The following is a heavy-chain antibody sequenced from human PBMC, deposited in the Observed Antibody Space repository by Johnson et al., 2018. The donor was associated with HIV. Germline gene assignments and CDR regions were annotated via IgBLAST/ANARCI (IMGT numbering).Heavy chain of an antibody. CDR1: GLTFSTSW. CDR2: IYSGGRT. CDR3: ARTLWVGKESACDI. Sequence: VQLVESGGGLVQTGGSLRLTCAASGLTFSTSWMNWVRQAPGRGLECVSGIYSGGRTYYADSVKGRFTISRDNAKNTLYLQMNSLRAEDTAVYYCARTLWVGKESACDIWGQGTMVTVSS. D-gene: IGHD3-16*01. V-gene: IGHV3-66*01. J-gene: IGHJ3*02.